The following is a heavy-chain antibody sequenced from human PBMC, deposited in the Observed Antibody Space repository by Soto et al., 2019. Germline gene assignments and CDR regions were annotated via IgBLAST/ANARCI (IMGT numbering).Heavy chain of an antibody. CDR1: GYTFTGYY. J-gene: IGHJ5*02. CDR3: ARVKLYSSSSNWFDP. CDR2: INANNGNT. Sequence: GASVKVSCKASGYTFTGYYMHWVRQAPGQGLEWMGWINANNGNTKYSQKFQGRVTITRDTSASTAYMELSSLRSEDTAVYYCARVKLYSSSSNWFDPWGQGTLVTVSS. V-gene: IGHV1-3*01. D-gene: IGHD6-13*01.